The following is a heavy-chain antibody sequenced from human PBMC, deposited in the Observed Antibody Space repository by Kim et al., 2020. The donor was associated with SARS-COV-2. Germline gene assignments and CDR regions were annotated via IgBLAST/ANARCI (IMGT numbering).Heavy chain of an antibody. D-gene: IGHD5-18*01. CDR2: GSP. Sequence: GSPNYTPSLKRRVTISVDKSKNQFSLKLSSVTAADTAVYYCARGSYGFPHWGQGTLVTVSS. CDR3: ARGSYGFPH. J-gene: IGHJ4*02. V-gene: IGHV4-4*02.